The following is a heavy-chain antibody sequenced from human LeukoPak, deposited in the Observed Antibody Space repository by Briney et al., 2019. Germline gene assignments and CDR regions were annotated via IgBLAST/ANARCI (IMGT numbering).Heavy chain of an antibody. CDR1: GFTFSSYG. D-gene: IGHD2-2*01. Sequence: GGSLRLSCAASGFTFSSYGMHWVRQAPGKGLEWVAVIWYGGSNKYHADSVKGRFTISRDNSKNTLYLQMNSLRAEDTAVYYCAKEGGIPADGIGYFDYWGQGTLVTVSS. V-gene: IGHV3-30*02. J-gene: IGHJ4*02. CDR3: AKEGGIPADGIGYFDY. CDR2: IWYGGSNK.